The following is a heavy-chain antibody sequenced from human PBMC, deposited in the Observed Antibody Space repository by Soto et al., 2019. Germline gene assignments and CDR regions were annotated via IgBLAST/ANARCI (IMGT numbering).Heavy chain of an antibody. Sequence: SETLSLTCSVSGDSISTVDYFWAWIRQPPGQALEYIGYIYKSTTTYYNPSFESRVAISLDTSKSQFSLTVTPVTAADTTVYFCARGRYCLTGRCFPNWFDSWGQGTLVTVSS. D-gene: IGHD2-15*01. CDR2: IYKSTTT. J-gene: IGHJ5*01. CDR3: ARGRYCLTGRCFPNWFDS. CDR1: GDSISTVDYF. V-gene: IGHV4-30-4*01.